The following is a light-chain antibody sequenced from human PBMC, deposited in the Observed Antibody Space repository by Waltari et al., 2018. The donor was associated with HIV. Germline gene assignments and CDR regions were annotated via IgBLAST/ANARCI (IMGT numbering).Light chain of an antibody. Sequence: QPMLTQPPSASGIPGQRVTISCSGTISNIGKNTVNWYQQFPGTAPKLLIYNNTQRPSGVPDRFSGSKSGSLASLAIRGLQSEDEADYYCASWDDRLSGQGVFGGGTRLTVL. V-gene: IGLV1-44*01. CDR1: ISNIGKNT. J-gene: IGLJ3*02. CDR2: NNT. CDR3: ASWDDRLSGQGV.